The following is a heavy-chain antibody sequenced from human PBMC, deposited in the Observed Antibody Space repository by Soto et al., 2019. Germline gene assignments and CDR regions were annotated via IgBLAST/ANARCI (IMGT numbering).Heavy chain of an antibody. V-gene: IGHV1-18*01. D-gene: IGHD2-2*01. Sequence: ASVKVSCKASGGTFSSYSISWVRHAPGQGLEWMGWISAYNGNTNYAQKLQGRVTMTTDTSTSTAYMELRSLRSDGTAVYYCARSLKYCSSTSCYFSHYYYYMDVWGKGTTVTVSS. CDR2: ISAYNGNT. CDR3: ARSLKYCSSTSCYFSHYYYYMDV. J-gene: IGHJ6*03. CDR1: GGTFSSYS.